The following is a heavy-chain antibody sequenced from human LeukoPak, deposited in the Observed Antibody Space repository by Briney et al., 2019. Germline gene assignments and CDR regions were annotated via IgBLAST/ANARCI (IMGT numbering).Heavy chain of an antibody. CDR1: GFTFSGSA. CDR2: IRSKANSYAT. V-gene: IGHV3-73*01. Sequence: GGSLRLSCAAPGFTFSGSAMHWVRQASGKGLEWVGRIRSKANSYATAYAASVKGRFTISRDDSKNTAYLQMNSLKTEDTAVYYCTRLALYGDYRDAFDIWGQGTMVTVSS. J-gene: IGHJ3*02. CDR3: TRLALYGDYRDAFDI. D-gene: IGHD4-17*01.